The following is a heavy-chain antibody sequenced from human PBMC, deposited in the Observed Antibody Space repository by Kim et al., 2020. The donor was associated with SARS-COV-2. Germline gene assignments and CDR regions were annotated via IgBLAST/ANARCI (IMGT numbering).Heavy chain of an antibody. J-gene: IGHJ3*02. Sequence: AKKLPGRVTMTTDTSTSTAYMELRSLRSDDTAVYYCARQGYDSSSDAFDIWGQGTMVTVSS. V-gene: IGHV1-18*01. CDR3: ARQGYDSSSDAFDI. D-gene: IGHD3-22*01.